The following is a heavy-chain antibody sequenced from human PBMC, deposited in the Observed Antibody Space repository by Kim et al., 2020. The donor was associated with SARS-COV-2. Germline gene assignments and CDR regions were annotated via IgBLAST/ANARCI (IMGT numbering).Heavy chain of an antibody. V-gene: IGHV7-4-1*02. J-gene: IGHJ6*02. CDR3: ARGPSMWQQLDPYYYYGMDA. Sequence: ASVKVSCKASGYTFTSYAMNWVRQAPGQGLEWMGWINTNTGNPTYAQGFTGRFVFSLDTSVSTAYLQISSLKAEDTAVYYCARGPSMWQQLDPYYYYGMDAWGQGTTVTVSS. CDR2: INTNTGNP. D-gene: IGHD6-13*01. CDR1: GYTFTSYA.